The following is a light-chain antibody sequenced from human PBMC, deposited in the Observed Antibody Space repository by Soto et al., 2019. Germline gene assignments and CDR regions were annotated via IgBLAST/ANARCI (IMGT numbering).Light chain of an antibody. CDR1: SSDVGGYNY. J-gene: IGLJ1*01. CDR2: DVS. CDR3: SSYTSSSSYV. V-gene: IGLV2-14*01. Sequence: QSALTQPASVSGSPGQSITISCTGTSSDVGGYNYVSWYQQHPGKAPKLMIYDVSNRHSGVSNRFSGSKSGNTASLTISGLQAEDEAAYYCSSYTSSSSYVFGTGTKLTVL.